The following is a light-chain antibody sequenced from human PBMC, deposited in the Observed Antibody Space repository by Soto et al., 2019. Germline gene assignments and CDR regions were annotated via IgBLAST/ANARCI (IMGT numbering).Light chain of an antibody. V-gene: IGKV1-27*01. CDR2: AAS. Sequence: DIQMPQSPSSLSASVGDRVTITCRASQGISNHLAWYQQKPGKVPKLLIYAASTLQSGVPSRFSVSGSGTDFTLTISSLQPEDVATYYFQKYNSDPRTIGPGTQVDIK. CDR3: QKYNSDPRT. CDR1: QGISNH. J-gene: IGKJ3*01.